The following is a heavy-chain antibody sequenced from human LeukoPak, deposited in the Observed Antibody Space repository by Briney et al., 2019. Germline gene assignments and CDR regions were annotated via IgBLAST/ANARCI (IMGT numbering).Heavy chain of an antibody. Sequence: SETLSLTCAVYGGSFSGYYWSWIRQPPGKGLEGMGEINHSGSTNYNPSLRSRGTISLDTSRNQFSLKLNSVTAADTAVYYCAKSNGYGLVDIWGQGTMVTVSS. CDR3: AKSNGYGLVDI. D-gene: IGHD3-10*01. V-gene: IGHV4-34*01. CDR1: GGSFSGYY. CDR2: INHSGST. J-gene: IGHJ3*02.